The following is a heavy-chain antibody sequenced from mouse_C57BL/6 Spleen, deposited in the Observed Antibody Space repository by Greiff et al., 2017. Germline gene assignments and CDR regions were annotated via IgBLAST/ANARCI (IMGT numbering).Heavy chain of an antibody. CDR1: GYTFTDYY. CDR2: INPNNGGT. V-gene: IGHV1-26*01. D-gene: IGHD2-12*01. J-gene: IGHJ3*01. CDR3: ARREVIAFAY. Sequence: EVQLQQSGAELVKPGASVKISCKASGYTFTDYYMNWVKQSPGKSLEWIGDINPNNGGTSYNEKFKGKATLTVDKSSSTAYMEHRSLTSEDSAVYYCARREVIAFAYWGQGTLVTVAA.